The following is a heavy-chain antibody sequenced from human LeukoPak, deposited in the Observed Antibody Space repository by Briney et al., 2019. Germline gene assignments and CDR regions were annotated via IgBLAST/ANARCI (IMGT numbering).Heavy chain of an antibody. J-gene: IGHJ4*02. V-gene: IGHV1-69*05. CDR3: ARVGLGGVPFDY. CDR1: GGTFSSYA. Sequence: SVKVSCKASGGTFSSYAISWVRQAPGQGLEWMGGIIPIFGTANYAQKFQGRVTITTGESTSTAYMELSSLRSEDTAVYYCARVGLGGVPFDYWGQGTLVTVSS. D-gene: IGHD3-16*01. CDR2: IIPIFGTA.